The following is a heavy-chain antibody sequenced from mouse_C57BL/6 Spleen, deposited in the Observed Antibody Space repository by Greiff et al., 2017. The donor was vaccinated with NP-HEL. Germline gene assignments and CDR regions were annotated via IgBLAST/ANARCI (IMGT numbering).Heavy chain of an antibody. Sequence: QVQLKQPGAELVMPGASVKLSCKASGYTFTSYWMHWVKQRPGQGLEWIGEIDPSDSYTNYNQKFKGKSTLTVDKSSSTAYMQLSSLTSEDSAVYYCARVGYDVQYYFDYWGQGTTLTVSS. CDR3: ARVGYDVQYYFDY. J-gene: IGHJ2*01. D-gene: IGHD2-2*01. CDR1: GYTFTSYW. CDR2: IDPSDSYT. V-gene: IGHV1-69*01.